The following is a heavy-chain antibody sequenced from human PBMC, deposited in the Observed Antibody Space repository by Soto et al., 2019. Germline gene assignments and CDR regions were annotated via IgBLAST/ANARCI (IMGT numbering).Heavy chain of an antibody. CDR1: GFTFSRDW. V-gene: IGHV3-7*01. CDR2: IKEDGSEK. Sequence: PGGSLRLSCAASGFTFSRDWMSWVRQAPGKGLEWVANIKEDGSEKYYVDSVKGRFTISRDNAKNSLHLQMNSLRAGDTAVYYCARDRSTSSTDYYYYGMDVWGQGTTVTVSS. CDR3: ARDRSTSSTDYYYYGMDV. J-gene: IGHJ6*02. D-gene: IGHD2-2*01.